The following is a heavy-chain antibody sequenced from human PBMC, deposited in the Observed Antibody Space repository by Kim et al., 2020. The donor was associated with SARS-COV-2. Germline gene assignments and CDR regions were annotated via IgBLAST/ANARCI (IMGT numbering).Heavy chain of an antibody. V-gene: IGHV1-2*02. Sequence: AQKFQGRVTMTRDTSISTAYMELSRLRSDDTAVYYCAQMGGSHYYYYYMDVWGKGTTVTVSS. J-gene: IGHJ6*03. D-gene: IGHD1-26*01. CDR3: AQMGGSHYYYYYMDV.